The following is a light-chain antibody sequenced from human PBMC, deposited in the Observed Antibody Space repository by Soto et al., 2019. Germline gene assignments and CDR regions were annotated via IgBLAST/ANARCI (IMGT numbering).Light chain of an antibody. CDR2: GAS. CDR3: QGYGSSPLT. V-gene: IGKV3-20*01. Sequence: EIVLTQSPGTLSLSPRERATLSCRASQSVSSSYLAWYQQKPGQAPRLLIYGASSRATGIPDRFSGRGSGTSFTLTISRLEPEDFAVEFCQGYGSSPLTFGGVTKVEIK. CDR1: QSVSSSY. J-gene: IGKJ4*01.